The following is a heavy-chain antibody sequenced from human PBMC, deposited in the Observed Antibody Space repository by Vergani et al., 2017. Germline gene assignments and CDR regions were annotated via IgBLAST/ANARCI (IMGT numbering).Heavy chain of an antibody. D-gene: IGHD4-23*01. J-gene: IGHJ4*02. CDR1: GGTFSSYT. V-gene: IGHV1-69*08. CDR2: IIPILGIA. Sequence: QVQLVQSGAEVKKPGSSVKVSCKASGGTFSSYTISWVRQAPGQGLEWMGRIIPILGIANYAQKFQGRVTITADKSTSTAYMELSSLRSEDTAVYYCARDRHDYGGTDYWGQGTLVTVSS. CDR3: ARDRHDYGGTDY.